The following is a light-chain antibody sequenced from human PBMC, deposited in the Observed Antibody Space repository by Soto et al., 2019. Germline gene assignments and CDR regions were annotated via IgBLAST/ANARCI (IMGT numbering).Light chain of an antibody. CDR1: QTVSRSA. CDR2: GAS. CDR3: QQYGNSPVT. V-gene: IGKV3-20*01. J-gene: IGKJ4*01. Sequence: EIVLTQSPGTLSLSPGERATLSCRASQTVSRSALAWYQQKPGQAPRLLIYGASNRATGIPDRFSGSGSGTDFTLTISRLEPEDFEVYYCQQYGNSPVTFGGGTKV.